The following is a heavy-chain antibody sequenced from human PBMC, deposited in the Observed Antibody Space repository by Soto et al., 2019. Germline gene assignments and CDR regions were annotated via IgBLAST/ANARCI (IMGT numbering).Heavy chain of an antibody. CDR1: GFTVSSNY. CDR3: ARSRGVTGHDAFDI. J-gene: IGHJ3*02. Sequence: GGSLRLSCAASGFTVSSNYMSWVRQAPGKGLEWVSVIYSGGSTYYADSVKGRFTISRDNSKNTLYLQMNSLRAEDTAVYYCARSRGVTGHDAFDIWDQGTMVTVS. CDR2: IYSGGST. D-gene: IGHD2-21*02. V-gene: IGHV3-53*01.